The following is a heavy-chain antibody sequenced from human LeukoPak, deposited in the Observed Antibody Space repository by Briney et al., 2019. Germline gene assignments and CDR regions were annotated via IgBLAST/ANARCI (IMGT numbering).Heavy chain of an antibody. D-gene: IGHD3-3*01. CDR2: IILIFGSS. Sequence: SVKVSCKASGYTFTSYGISWVRQAPGQGLEWMGGIILIFGSSNYAQKFQGRVTITADDSTSTAYMEVSSLRAEDTAVYYCARDLGFLEYFDYWGQGTLVTVSS. J-gene: IGHJ4*02. CDR1: GYTFTSYG. CDR3: ARDLGFLEYFDY. V-gene: IGHV1-69*13.